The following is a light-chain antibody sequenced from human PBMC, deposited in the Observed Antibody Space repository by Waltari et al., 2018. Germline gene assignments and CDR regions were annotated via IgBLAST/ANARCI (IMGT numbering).Light chain of an antibody. V-gene: IGKV3-15*01. CDR3: QQYNNWLIT. Sequence: EIVMTQSPATLSVSPGQRATLPCRASQSVSSNLAWYQQKPGQAPRLLTFGASSRATGIPGRFSGSGSGTEFTLTISSLQSEDFAVYYCQQYNNWLITFGQGTRLEIK. CDR2: GAS. CDR1: QSVSSN. J-gene: IGKJ5*01.